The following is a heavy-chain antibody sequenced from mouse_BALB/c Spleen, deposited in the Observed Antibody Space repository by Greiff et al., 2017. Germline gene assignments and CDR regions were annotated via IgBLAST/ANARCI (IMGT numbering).Heavy chain of an antibody. CDR1: GFAFSSYD. J-gene: IGHJ3*01. V-gene: IGHV5-12-1*01. CDR3: ADYYGSSYGGFAY. Sequence: EVQVVESGGGLVKPGGSLKLSCAASGFAFSSYDMSWVRQTPEKRLEWVAYISSGGGSTYYPDTVKGRFTISRDNAKNTLYLQMSSLKSEDTAMYYCADYYGSSYGGFAYWGQGTLVTVSA. D-gene: IGHD1-1*01. CDR2: ISSGGGST.